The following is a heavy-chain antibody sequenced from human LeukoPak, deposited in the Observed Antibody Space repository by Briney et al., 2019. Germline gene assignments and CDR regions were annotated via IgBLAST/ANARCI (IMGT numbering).Heavy chain of an antibody. V-gene: IGHV3-7*01. CDR2: ISPSGTET. CDR3: GRFGYVAGVDL. D-gene: IGHD6-19*01. J-gene: IGHJ4*02. CDR1: GFSLSTYW. Sequence: GGSLRLSGAASGFSLSTYWVTWVRQAPGTGLEWVANISPSGTETYYVEPVKGRFTISRDNAKNLVYLQMNSLRAEDSAVYHCGRFGYVAGVDLWGQGTLVTVSS.